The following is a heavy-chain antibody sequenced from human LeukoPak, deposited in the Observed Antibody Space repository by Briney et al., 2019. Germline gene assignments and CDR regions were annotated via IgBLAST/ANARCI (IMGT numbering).Heavy chain of an antibody. D-gene: IGHD3-16*01. J-gene: IGHJ4*02. V-gene: IGHV4-59*13. Sequence: SETLSLTCTVSGGSISSYYWSLIRQPPGKGLEWIGYIYYSGSTNYNPSLKSRVTISVDTSKNQFSLKLSYVTAADTAVYYCARVTAEDYFDYWGQGTLVTVSS. CDR2: IYYSGST. CDR3: ARVTAEDYFDY. CDR1: GGSISSYY.